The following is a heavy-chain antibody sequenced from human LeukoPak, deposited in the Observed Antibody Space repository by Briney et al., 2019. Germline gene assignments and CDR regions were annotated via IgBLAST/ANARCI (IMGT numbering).Heavy chain of an antibody. CDR2: IRYDGSNK. D-gene: IGHD4-17*01. V-gene: IGHV3-30*02. J-gene: IGHJ6*03. Sequence: AGGSLRLSCAASGFTFSSYGMHWVRQAPGKGLEWVAFIRYDGSNKYYADSVKGRFTISRDNSKNTLYLQMNSLRAEDTAIYYCARRSPGTTDYYYYYMDVRGKGTTVTISS. CDR1: GFTFSSYG. CDR3: ARRSPGTTDYYYYYMDV.